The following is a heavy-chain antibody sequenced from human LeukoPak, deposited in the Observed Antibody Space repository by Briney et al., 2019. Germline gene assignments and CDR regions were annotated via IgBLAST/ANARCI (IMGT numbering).Heavy chain of an antibody. CDR2: IYYGGST. CDR1: GVSISSSNYY. J-gene: IGHJ4*02. CDR3: ARHASVDGNWPRPLDY. D-gene: IGHD6-19*01. Sequence: SETLSLTCTVSGVSISSSNYYWGWIRQPPGEGLERIVNIYYGGSTYYKPSLKTRVTISVDTSKNQFSLKLTSVTAADTAVYYCARHASVDGNWPRPLDYWGQGSLVTVSS. V-gene: IGHV4-39*01.